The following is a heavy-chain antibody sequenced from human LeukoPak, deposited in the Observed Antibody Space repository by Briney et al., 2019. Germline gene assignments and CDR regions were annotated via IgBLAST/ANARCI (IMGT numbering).Heavy chain of an antibody. J-gene: IGHJ3*02. D-gene: IGHD2-21*01. CDR1: GVSVSSGGYY. Sequence: TSETLSLTCTVSGVSVSSGGYYWSWIRQPPGKGLERIGYVYYSGSTNYNPSLKSRVTISVDTSKNEFSLKLSSVTAADTAVYYCARDRTPSDYASDIWGQGTMVTVSS. CDR2: VYYSGST. V-gene: IGHV4-61*08. CDR3: ARDRTPSDYASDI.